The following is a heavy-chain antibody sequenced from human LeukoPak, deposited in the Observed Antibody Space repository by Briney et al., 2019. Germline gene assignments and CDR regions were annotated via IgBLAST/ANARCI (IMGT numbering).Heavy chain of an antibody. CDR3: ARGGYCSGGSCYSAYYYYMDV. Sequence: GGSLRLSCAASGFIFRSYEMNWVRQAPGKGLEWVSYISSSGSTIYYADSVKGRFTISRDNAKNSLYLQMNSLRAEDTAVYYCARGGYCSGGSCYSAYYYYMDVWGKGTTVTVSS. J-gene: IGHJ6*03. CDR1: GFIFRSYE. V-gene: IGHV3-48*03. D-gene: IGHD2-15*01. CDR2: ISSSGSTI.